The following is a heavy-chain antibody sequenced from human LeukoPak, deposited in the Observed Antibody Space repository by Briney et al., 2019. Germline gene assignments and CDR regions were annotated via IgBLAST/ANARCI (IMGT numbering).Heavy chain of an antibody. J-gene: IGHJ4*02. CDR3: ARGGGSSGYYDTPFDY. CDR2: IYHSGIT. Sequence: SETLSLTCAVSGGSISSGGYSWSWIRQPPGKGLEWIGYIYHSGITYYSPSLKSRVTMSVDRSKNQFSLKLSSVTAADTAVYYCARGGGSSGYYDTPFDYWGQGTLVTVSS. D-gene: IGHD3-22*01. CDR1: GGSISSGGYS. V-gene: IGHV4-30-2*01.